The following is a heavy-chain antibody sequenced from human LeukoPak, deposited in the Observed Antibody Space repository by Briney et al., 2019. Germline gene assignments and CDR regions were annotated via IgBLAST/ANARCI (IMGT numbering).Heavy chain of an antibody. CDR1: GYTFTSYG. J-gene: IGHJ5*02. CDR2: IGAYNGNT. CDR3: ARVWSVGATSWFDP. V-gene: IGHV1-18*01. D-gene: IGHD1-26*01. Sequence: ASVKVSCKASGYTFTSYGISWVRQAPGQGLEWMGWIGAYNGNTNYAQKLQGRVTMTTDTSTSTAYMELRSLRSDDTAVYYCARVWSVGATSWFDPWGQGTLVTVSS.